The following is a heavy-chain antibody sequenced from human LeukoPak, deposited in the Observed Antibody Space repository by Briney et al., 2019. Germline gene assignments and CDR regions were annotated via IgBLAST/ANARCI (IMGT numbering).Heavy chain of an antibody. CDR1: GASISSLY. D-gene: IGHD2-2*02. CDR2: IYYSGST. V-gene: IGHV4-59*11. CDR3: ARVPAAIRAGAFDI. Sequence: SETLSLTCTVSGASISSLYWSWLRQPPGKGLEWIGFIYYSGSTYYNPSLKSRVTISLDTSKNQFSLKLSSVTAADTAVYYCARVPAAIRAGAFDIWGQGTMVTVSS. J-gene: IGHJ3*02.